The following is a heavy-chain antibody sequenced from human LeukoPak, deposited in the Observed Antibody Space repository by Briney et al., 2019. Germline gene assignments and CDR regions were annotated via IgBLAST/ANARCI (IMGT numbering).Heavy chain of an antibody. Sequence: PGGSLRLSCAVSGFTFDDYGMSWVRHAPGKGLEWVSGIKWNGGSTGYADSVKGRFTISRDNAKNSVYLEMNSLRADDTAAYYCARSARLMKGVVEVTALDDWGQGTLVTVSS. CDR2: IKWNGGST. CDR1: GFTFDDYG. J-gene: IGHJ4*02. V-gene: IGHV3-20*04. D-gene: IGHD3-3*01. CDR3: ARSARLMKGVVEVTALDD.